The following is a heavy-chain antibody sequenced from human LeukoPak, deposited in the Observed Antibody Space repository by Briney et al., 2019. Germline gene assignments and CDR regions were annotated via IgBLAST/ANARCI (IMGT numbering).Heavy chain of an antibody. J-gene: IGHJ6*03. Sequence: GGSLRLSCAASGFTFSSYSMNWVRQAPGKGLEWVSYISSSSSTIYYADSVKGRFTTSRDNAKNSLYLQMNSLRAEDTAVYYCARHDSPNYMDVWGKGTTVTVSS. D-gene: IGHD2-15*01. CDR3: ARHDSPNYMDV. CDR1: GFTFSSYS. V-gene: IGHV3-48*04. CDR2: ISSSSSTI.